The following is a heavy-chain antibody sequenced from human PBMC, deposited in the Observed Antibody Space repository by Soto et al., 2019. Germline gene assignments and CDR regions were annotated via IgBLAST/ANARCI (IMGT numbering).Heavy chain of an antibody. D-gene: IGHD3-10*01. Sequence: SESLSLTCTVSGGSISSYYWSWIRQPPGKGLEWIGYIYYSGSTNYNPSLKSRVTISVDTSKNQFSLKLSSVTAADTAVYYCARTLWFGAGYYFDYWGQGTLVTVSS. CDR2: IYYSGST. V-gene: IGHV4-59*01. CDR3: ARTLWFGAGYYFDY. J-gene: IGHJ4*02. CDR1: GGSISSYY.